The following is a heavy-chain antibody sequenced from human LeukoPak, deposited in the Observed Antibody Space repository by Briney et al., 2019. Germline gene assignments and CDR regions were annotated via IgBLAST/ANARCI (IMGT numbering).Heavy chain of an antibody. CDR1: GLSISSSSYY. J-gene: IGHJ3*02. Sequence: SETLSLTCTVSGLSISSSSYYWGWLRPPPGKGLEWFGRIYYSGNTYYNPSLKSRVTISVDTSKNQFSLKLSSVTAADTAVYYCARHEPSILLWFGELSNAFDIWGQGTMVTVSS. D-gene: IGHD3-10*01. CDR2: IYYSGNT. V-gene: IGHV4-39*01. CDR3: ARHEPSILLWFGELSNAFDI.